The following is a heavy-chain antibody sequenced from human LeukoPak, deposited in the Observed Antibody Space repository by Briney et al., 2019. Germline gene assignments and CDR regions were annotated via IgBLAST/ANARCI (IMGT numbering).Heavy chain of an antibody. J-gene: IGHJ4*02. CDR3: ASRGPAARRAVWFAAY. D-gene: IGHD2-2*01. Sequence: GSLRLSCAASGFTFSDYYMSWIRQAPGKGLEWIGEINHSGSTNYNPSLKSRVTISVDTSKNQFSLKLSSVTAADTAVYYCASRGPAARRAVWFAAYWGQGTLVTVSS. CDR1: GFTFSDYY. V-gene: IGHV4-34*01. CDR2: INHSGST.